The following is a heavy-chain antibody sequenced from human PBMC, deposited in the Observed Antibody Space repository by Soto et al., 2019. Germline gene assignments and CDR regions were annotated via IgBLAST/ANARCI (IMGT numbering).Heavy chain of an antibody. J-gene: IGHJ5*02. Sequence: SETLSLTCTVSGGSISSYYWSWIRQPPGKGLEWIGYIYYSGSTSYNPSLKSRVTISVDTSKNQFSLKLGSVTAADTAVYYCARELFGRSVWFDPWGQGTLVTVSS. D-gene: IGHD3-10*01. V-gene: IGHV4-59*01. CDR3: ARELFGRSVWFDP. CDR2: IYYSGST. CDR1: GGSISSYY.